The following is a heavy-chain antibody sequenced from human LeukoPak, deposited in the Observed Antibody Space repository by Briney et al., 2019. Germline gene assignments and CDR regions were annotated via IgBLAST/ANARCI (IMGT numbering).Heavy chain of an antibody. CDR3: ARARMVYDY. J-gene: IGHJ4*02. D-gene: IGHD3-10*01. CDR2: IWFDGSNI. Sequence: GGSLRLSCAASGFNFRSYGMHWVRQAPGKGLEWVTSIWFDGSNIHYADSVKGRVIISRDNSKRALYLQMNSLRAEDTAIYYCARARMVYDYWGQGTLVTVSS. V-gene: IGHV3-33*01. CDR1: GFNFRSYG.